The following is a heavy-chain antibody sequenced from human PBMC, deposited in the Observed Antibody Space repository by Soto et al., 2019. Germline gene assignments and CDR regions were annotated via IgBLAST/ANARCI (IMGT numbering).Heavy chain of an antibody. D-gene: IGHD3-16*01. V-gene: IGHV5-51*01. CDR3: ARHQGEQSAFDI. Sequence: ESLKISCEASGYSFTFYWIAFLRHLPGKGLEWMGIIYPDDSDTRYSPSFQGQVTISADESITTAFLQWSSLKASDTGMYYCARHQGEQSAFDIWGQGTMVTVSS. J-gene: IGHJ3*02. CDR1: GYSFTFYW. CDR2: IYPDDSDT.